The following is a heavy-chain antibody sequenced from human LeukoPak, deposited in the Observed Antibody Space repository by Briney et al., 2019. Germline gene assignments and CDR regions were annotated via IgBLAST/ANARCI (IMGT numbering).Heavy chain of an antibody. V-gene: IGHV3-21*01. J-gene: IGHJ6*03. CDR1: GFTFSSYS. CDR3: AREFGELYYYYYMDV. CDR2: ISSSSSYI. Sequence: PGGSLRLSCAASGFTFSSYSMNWVRQAPGKGLEWVSSISSSSSYIYYADSVKGRFTISRDNAKNSLYLQMNSLRAEDTAVYYCAREFGELYYYYYMDVWGKGTTVTVSS. D-gene: IGHD3-10*01.